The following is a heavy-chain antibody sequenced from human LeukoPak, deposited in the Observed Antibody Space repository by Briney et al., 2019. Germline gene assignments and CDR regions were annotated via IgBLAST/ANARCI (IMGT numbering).Heavy chain of an antibody. J-gene: IGHJ3*01. Sequence: GGSLRLSCSASGVTLGTHAMSWVRQAPGKGLEWVSAISFSGDVTFYADSVKGRFTISRDNSKNTLFLRMNSLRDEDTAIYYCTNGVIYTTGRYRTLALWGQGTMVTVS. D-gene: IGHD1-26*01. V-gene: IGHV3-23*01. CDR1: GVTLGTHA. CDR3: TNGVIYTTGRYRTLAL. CDR2: ISFSGDVT.